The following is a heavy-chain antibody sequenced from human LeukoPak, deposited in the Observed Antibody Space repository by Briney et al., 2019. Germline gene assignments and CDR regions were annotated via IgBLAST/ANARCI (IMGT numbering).Heavy chain of an antibody. D-gene: IGHD2-21*02. Sequence: ASVKVSCKASGYTFTSDDINWVRQATGQGLEWMGWVNPNSGNTGYAQNFQGRVTMTTNTSITTAYKELSSLRSEDTAVYYCARASKTWMVTAIKDYYFDYWGQGTLVTVAS. CDR1: GYTFTSDD. CDR3: ARASKTWMVTAIKDYYFDY. V-gene: IGHV1-8*01. CDR2: VNPNSGNT. J-gene: IGHJ4*02.